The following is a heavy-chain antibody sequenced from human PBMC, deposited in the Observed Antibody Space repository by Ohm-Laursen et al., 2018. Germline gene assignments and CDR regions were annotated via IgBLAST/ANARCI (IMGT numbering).Heavy chain of an antibody. Sequence: SLRLSCTASGFTFSSYGMHWVRQAPGKGLEWVALISYDGSNKYYADSVNGRLTISRDNSKNTLYLQMNSLRAEDTAVYFCVRGHRMFENWGQGTLVTVSS. CDR1: GFTFSSYG. J-gene: IGHJ4*02. V-gene: IGHV3-30*03. CDR3: VRGHRMFEN. D-gene: IGHD2/OR15-2a*01. CDR2: ISYDGSNK.